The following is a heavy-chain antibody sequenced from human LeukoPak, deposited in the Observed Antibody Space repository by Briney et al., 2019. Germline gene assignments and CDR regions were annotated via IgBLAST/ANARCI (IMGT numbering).Heavy chain of an antibody. CDR3: AKGRSWETQLFDY. D-gene: IGHD6-13*01. V-gene: IGHV3-30-3*01. Sequence: TGGSLRLSCAASGFTFSSYAMHWVRQAPGKGLEWVAVISYDGSNKYYADSVKGRFTISRDNSKNTLYLQMNSLRAEDTAVYYCAKGRSWETQLFDYWGQGTLVTVSS. J-gene: IGHJ4*02. CDR2: ISYDGSNK. CDR1: GFTFSSYA.